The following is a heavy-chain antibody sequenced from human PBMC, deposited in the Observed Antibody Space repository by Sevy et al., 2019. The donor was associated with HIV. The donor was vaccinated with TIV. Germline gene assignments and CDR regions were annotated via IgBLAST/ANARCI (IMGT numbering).Heavy chain of an antibody. J-gene: IGHJ6*02. V-gene: IGHV3-33*01. D-gene: IGHD3-3*01. Sequence: GWSLRLSCAASGFTFSSYGMHWVRQAPGKGLEWVAVIWYDGSNKYYADSVKGRFTISRDNSKNTLYLQMNSLRAEDTAVYYCARDMRTYYDFWSGYSSYYYYGMDVWGQGTTVTVSS. CDR2: IWYDGSNK. CDR1: GFTFSSYG. CDR3: ARDMRTYYDFWSGYSSYYYYGMDV.